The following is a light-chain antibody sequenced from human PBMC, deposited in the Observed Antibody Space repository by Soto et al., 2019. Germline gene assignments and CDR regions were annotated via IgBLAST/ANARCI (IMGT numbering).Light chain of an antibody. CDR2: KAS. CDR1: QTIDSW. V-gene: IGKV1-5*03. J-gene: IGKJ1*01. CDR3: QQYHIYSGT. Sequence: DIQMTQSPSSLSASVGDSVTITSRASQTIDSWLAWYQQRPGKPPNLLIYKASTLASGVPSRFSGSGSGTEFTLTINSLQPDDFATYYCQQYHIYSGTFGQGTKVDIK.